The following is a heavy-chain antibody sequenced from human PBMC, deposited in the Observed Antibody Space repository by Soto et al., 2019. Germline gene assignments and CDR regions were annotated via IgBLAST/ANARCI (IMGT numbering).Heavy chain of an antibody. CDR2: INPSGGGK. Sequence: QVPLVQSGAEVKKPGASVKVSCKASGYTFSSFYMHWVRQAPGRGLEWMGIINPSGGGKGYGRKVQGGVTMHRDTPPSTVYIEVSSLSPDDPAVYYCARGLNDYSTSSGRRSAQRGYYYGMDVLGQGTTVTVS. J-gene: IGHJ6*02. CDR1: GYTFSSFY. CDR3: ARGLNDYSTSSGRRSAQRGYYYGMDV. D-gene: IGHD4-4*01. V-gene: IGHV1-46*01.